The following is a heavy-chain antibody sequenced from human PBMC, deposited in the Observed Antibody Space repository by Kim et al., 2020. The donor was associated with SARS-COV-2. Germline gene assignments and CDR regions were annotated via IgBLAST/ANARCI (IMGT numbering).Heavy chain of an antibody. CDR1: GFSFSSYW. CDR3: GSDGGRELPDY. Sequence: GGSLRLSCAASGFSFSSYWMSWVRQAPGKGLEWVAKMNQDGSVRYYVDAAKGRFTISRDNAKASLIFHVSSLRAEDTAIDYCGSDGGRELPDYWGRGTLV. V-gene: IGHV3-7*03. CDR2: MNQDGSVR. J-gene: IGHJ4*02. D-gene: IGHD1-7*01.